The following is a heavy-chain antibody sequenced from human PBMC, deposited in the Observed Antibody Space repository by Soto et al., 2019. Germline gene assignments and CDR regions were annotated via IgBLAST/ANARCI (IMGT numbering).Heavy chain of an antibody. D-gene: IGHD3-9*01. CDR2: ISAYNGNT. J-gene: IGHJ4*02. Sequence: DSVKVSCKASGYTFTSYGISWVRQAPGQGLEWMGWISAYNGNTNYAQKLQGRVTMTTDTSTSTAYMELRSLRSDDTAVYYCARVDDDILTGYFLVTDYWGQGTLVTVSS. CDR1: GYTFTSYG. CDR3: ARVDDDILTGYFLVTDY. V-gene: IGHV1-18*04.